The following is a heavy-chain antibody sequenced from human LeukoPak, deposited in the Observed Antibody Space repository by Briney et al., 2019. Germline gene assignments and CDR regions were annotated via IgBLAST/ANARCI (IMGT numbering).Heavy chain of an antibody. V-gene: IGHV1-2*02. J-gene: IGHJ3*01. CDR2: VNPKTGGT. Sequence: GASVKVSCKSFGYSFSVCHLHMGRHAPRQGLEWMGWVNPKTGGTNYAGKFQGRVTMTRDTSINTVNMELSRLTSDDTAVYYCAREFSSKLEWLAYVTGDDAFDVWREGGMITVS. CDR3: AREFSSKLEWLAYVTGDDAFDV. CDR1: GYSFSVCH. D-gene: IGHD3-3*01.